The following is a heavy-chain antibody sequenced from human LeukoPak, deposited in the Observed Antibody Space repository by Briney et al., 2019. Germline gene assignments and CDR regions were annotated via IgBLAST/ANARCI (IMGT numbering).Heavy chain of an antibody. Sequence: GGSLRLSCAASGVTFSNAWMSWVRQAPGKGMEWVGRIKSKTDGGTTDYAAPVKGRFTISRDDSKNKLYLQMNSLKTEDTAVYYCTTEYGRRYCSGGSCYSGYYYYYYGMDVWGQGTTVTVSS. CDR2: IKSKTDGGTT. CDR3: TTEYGRRYCSGGSCYSGYYYYYYGMDV. V-gene: IGHV3-15*01. J-gene: IGHJ6*02. CDR1: GVTFSNAW. D-gene: IGHD2-15*01.